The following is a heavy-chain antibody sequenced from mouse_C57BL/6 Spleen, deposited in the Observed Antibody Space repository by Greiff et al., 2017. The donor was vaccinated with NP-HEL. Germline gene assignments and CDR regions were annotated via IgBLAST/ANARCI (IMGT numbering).Heavy chain of an antibody. V-gene: IGHV1-4*01. J-gene: IGHJ2*01. CDR2: INPSSGYT. CDR3: ARGDYGNLYYFDY. D-gene: IGHD2-1*01. Sequence: VKVVESGAELARPGASVKMSCKASGYTFTSYTMHWVKQRPGQGLEWIGYINPSSGYTKYNQKFKDKATLTADKSSSTAYMQLSSLTSEDSAVYYCARGDYGNLYYFDYWGQGTTLTVSS. CDR1: GYTFTSYT.